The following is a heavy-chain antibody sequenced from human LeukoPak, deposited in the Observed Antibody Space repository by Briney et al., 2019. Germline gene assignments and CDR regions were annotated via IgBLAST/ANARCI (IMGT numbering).Heavy chain of an antibody. CDR3: APSGTYRSADYYFDY. CDR2: INPDSGGT. Sequence: ASVKVSCKASGYXFTGYYVHWVRQAPGQGLEWMGWINPDSGGTSYAQKLQGRVTMTRDTSISTAYMELSRLRSDDTAVYYCAPSGTYRSADYYFDYWGQGTLVTVSS. D-gene: IGHD1-26*01. CDR1: GYXFTGYY. V-gene: IGHV1-2*02. J-gene: IGHJ4*02.